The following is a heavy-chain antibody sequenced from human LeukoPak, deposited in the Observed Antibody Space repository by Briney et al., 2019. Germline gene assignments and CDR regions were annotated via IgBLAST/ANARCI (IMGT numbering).Heavy chain of an antibody. Sequence: ASVKVSCKASGGTFSSYAISWVRQTPGQGLQWMGWISAHNGNTNYAQKLQGRVTLTTDTSTSTVYMELRSLTSDDTAVYYCARAETTLLLNYWGQGTLVTVSS. CDR2: ISAHNGNT. V-gene: IGHV1-18*01. CDR1: GGTFSSYA. J-gene: IGHJ4*02. D-gene: IGHD4-11*01. CDR3: ARAETTLLLNY.